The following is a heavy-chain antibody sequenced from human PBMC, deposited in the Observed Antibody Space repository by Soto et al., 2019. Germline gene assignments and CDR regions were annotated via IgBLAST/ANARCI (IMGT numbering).Heavy chain of an antibody. CDR1: GGTFSSYA. V-gene: IGHV1-69*01. CDR3: ARDHLNMGHQGHYYYGMDV. Sequence: QVQLVQSGAEVKKPGSSVKVSCTASGGTFSSYAISWVRQAPGQGLEWMGGIIPIFGTANYAQKFQGRVTITADESTRTAYLELSSLRSEDTAVYYCARDHLNMGHQGHYYYGMDVWGQGTTVTVS. J-gene: IGHJ6*02. CDR2: IIPIFGTA. D-gene: IGHD3-10*01.